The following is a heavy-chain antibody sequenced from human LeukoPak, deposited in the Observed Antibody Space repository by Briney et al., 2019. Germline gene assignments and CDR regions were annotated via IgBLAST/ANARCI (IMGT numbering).Heavy chain of an antibody. J-gene: IGHJ6*03. CDR3: ARCRGSGSYYYMDV. CDR2: INPNSGGT. CDR1: GYTFTGYY. Sequence: ASVKVSYKASGYTFTGYYMHWVRQAPGQGLEWMGWINPNSGGTNYAQKFQGRVTMTRGTSISTAYMELSRLRSDDTAVYYCARCRGSGSYYYMDVWGKGTTVTVSS. V-gene: IGHV1-2*02. D-gene: IGHD3-10*01.